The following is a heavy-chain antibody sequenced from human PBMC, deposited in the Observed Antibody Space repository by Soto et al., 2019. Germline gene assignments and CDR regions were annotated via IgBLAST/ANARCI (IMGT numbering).Heavy chain of an antibody. D-gene: IGHD3-16*01. J-gene: IGHJ6*02. Sequence: QVQLVQSGAEVKNPGASVKVSCKASGYTFTRYGIGWARQAPGQRLEWMGWINTYNGNTNYAQNVQGRVTLTTDTSTSTAYMELRSLRSNATAIYYCAMVDVYVTPSPQDVWGQGTTVIVSS. CDR2: INTYNGNT. CDR1: GYTFTRYG. CDR3: AMVDVYVTPSPQDV. V-gene: IGHV1-18*01.